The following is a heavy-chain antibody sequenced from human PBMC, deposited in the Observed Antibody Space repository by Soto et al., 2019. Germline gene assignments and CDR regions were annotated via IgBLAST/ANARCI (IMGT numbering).Heavy chain of an antibody. CDR2: INTHNGNT. J-gene: IGHJ3*02. CDR1: GHTFTSSG. CDR3: AREGILGPNDGYDM. Sequence: ASVKVSCKASGHTFTSSGISWVRQAPGQGVEWMGWINTHNGNTIYAPRVQDRVTMTTQISTNTAYMELRSLRDDDTAVYYCAREGILGPNDGYDMWGQGTLVTVSS. D-gene: IGHD3-3*01. V-gene: IGHV1-18*04.